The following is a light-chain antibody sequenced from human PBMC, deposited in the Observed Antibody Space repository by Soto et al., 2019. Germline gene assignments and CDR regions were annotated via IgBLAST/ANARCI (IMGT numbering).Light chain of an antibody. CDR2: AAS. Sequence: IVWTQSPGTLSLSPGDRVTLSCRASHSVDSKHLAWYQQKPGQAPRLLIYAASYRATDIPDRFSGYGSGTDFALTISSLEPDDSAMYYCQQYSGTPFTFGPGSKVQVK. J-gene: IGKJ3*01. CDR3: QQYSGTPFT. CDR1: HSVDSKH. V-gene: IGKV3-20*01.